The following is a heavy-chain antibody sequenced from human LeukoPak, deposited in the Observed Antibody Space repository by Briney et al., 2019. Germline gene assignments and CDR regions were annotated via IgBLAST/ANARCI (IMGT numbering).Heavy chain of an antibody. D-gene: IGHD2-21*01. CDR2: TYYKSKWNY. V-gene: IGHV6-1*01. CDR3: ARGDIPLDY. CDR1: GDSFSSNTVA. Sequence: SQTLSLTCALSGDSFSSNTVAWNWLRQSPSRGLEWLGRTYYKSKWNYNYAISVKSRITISPDTSKNQFSLQLNSVTPEDTAVYYCARGDIPLDYWGQGTLVTVSS. J-gene: IGHJ4*02.